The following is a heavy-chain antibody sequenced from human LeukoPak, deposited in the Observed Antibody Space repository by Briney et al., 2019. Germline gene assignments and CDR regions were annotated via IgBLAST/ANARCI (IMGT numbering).Heavy chain of an antibody. Sequence: SQTLSLTCPISGDSVSSNSPAWNWIRQSPSRGLEWLGRTKYRSKWYNEYEVSVKSRRTINPDTSKNQFSLQLNSVTPEDTAVYYCARGRDGFNYFDYWGQGTLVSVSS. CDR3: ARGRDGFNYFDY. CDR1: GDSVSSNSPA. V-gene: IGHV6-1*01. J-gene: IGHJ4*02. D-gene: IGHD5-24*01. CDR2: TKYRSKWYN.